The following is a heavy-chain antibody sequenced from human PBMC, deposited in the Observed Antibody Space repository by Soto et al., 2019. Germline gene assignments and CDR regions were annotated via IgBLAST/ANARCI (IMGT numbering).Heavy chain of an antibody. D-gene: IGHD3-3*01. J-gene: IGHJ6*03. Sequence: SETLSLTCAVYGGSFSGYYWSWIRQPPGKGLEWIGEINHSGSTNYNPSLKSRVTISVDTSKNQFSLKLSSVTAADTAVYYCARAAGDFWSGYYYYMDVWGKGTTVTVSS. CDR1: GGSFSGYY. CDR2: INHSGST. V-gene: IGHV4-34*01. CDR3: ARAAGDFWSGYYYYMDV.